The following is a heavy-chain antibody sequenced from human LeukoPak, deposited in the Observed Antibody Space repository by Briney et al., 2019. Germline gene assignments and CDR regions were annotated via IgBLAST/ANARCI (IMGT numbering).Heavy chain of an antibody. V-gene: IGHV4-59*12. CDR1: DGAIAGYS. J-gene: IGHJ6*03. D-gene: IGHD3-3*01. Sequence: SETLSLTCTVSDGAIAGYSWSWIRQPPGKGLEWIGYIYYSGDTNYNPSLQSRVTVSVDTSKNQFSLKLSSVTAADTAVYYCARARGASTIFGVVTRSSRYYMDVWGKGTTVTVSS. CDR3: ARARGASTIFGVVTRSSRYYMDV. CDR2: IYYSGDT.